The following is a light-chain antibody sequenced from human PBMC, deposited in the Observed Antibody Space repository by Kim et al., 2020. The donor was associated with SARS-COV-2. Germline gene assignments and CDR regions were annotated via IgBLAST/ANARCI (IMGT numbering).Light chain of an antibody. CDR3: LLSFSGIRV. Sequence: PGATFTLTCASSPGAVTPTHYPYWFQKKPGEVPRTLIFDTGSRHSWTPARFSGSLSGDKAVLTLAGAQPEDEGDYYCLLSFSGIRVFGGGTQLTVL. CDR2: DTG. CDR1: PGAVTPTHY. J-gene: IGLJ3*02. V-gene: IGLV7-46*01.